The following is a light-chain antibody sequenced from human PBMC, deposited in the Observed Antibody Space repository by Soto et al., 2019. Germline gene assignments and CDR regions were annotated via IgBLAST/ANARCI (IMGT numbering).Light chain of an antibody. CDR1: QIVSSH. J-gene: IGKJ1*01. CDR3: QQYGSSPWT. CDR2: DAS. Sequence: PATLSLSPGETATLSCMSSQIVSSHLAWYQQKPGQAPRLLIYDASNRVTGTPARFSGSGSGTDFTLTISRLEPEDFAVYYCQQYGSSPWTFGQGTKVDIK. V-gene: IGKV3-20*01.